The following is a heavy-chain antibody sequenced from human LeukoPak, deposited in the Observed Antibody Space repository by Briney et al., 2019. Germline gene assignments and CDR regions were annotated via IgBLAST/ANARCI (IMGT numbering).Heavy chain of an antibody. V-gene: IGHV4-4*02. CDR1: GGSVSSSDW. D-gene: IGHD3-10*02. CDR3: LFGGNAGDWLY. CDR2: TFHRGNS. J-gene: IGHJ4*02. Sequence: SETLSLTCAVSGGSVSSSDWWTWVRQPPGKGLEWIGETFHRGNSNYNPSLKSRVTMSVDKSKNQFSLNLSSVTAADTAVYYCLFGGNAGDWLYWGQGILVTVAS.